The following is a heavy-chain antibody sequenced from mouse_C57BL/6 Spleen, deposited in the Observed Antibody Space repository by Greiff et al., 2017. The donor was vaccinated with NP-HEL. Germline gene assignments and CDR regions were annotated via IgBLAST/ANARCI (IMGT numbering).Heavy chain of an antibody. Sequence: VHVKQSGAELVRPGASVKLSCTASGFNIKDDYMHWVKQRPEQGLEWIGWIDPENGDTEYASKFQGKATITADTSSNTAYLQLSSLTSEDTAVYYCTRGAQAYYAMDYWGQGTSVTVSS. D-gene: IGHD3-2*02. CDR3: TRGAQAYYAMDY. V-gene: IGHV14-4*01. CDR2: IDPENGDT. J-gene: IGHJ4*01. CDR1: GFNIKDDY.